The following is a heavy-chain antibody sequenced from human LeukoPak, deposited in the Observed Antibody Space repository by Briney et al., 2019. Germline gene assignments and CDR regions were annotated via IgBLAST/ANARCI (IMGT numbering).Heavy chain of an antibody. Sequence: ESGPALVKPTQTLTLTCTFFGFSLSTSGMCVSWLRQPPGKALEWLARIDWDDDKYYSTSLTTRLTISKDTSKNQVVLTLTNVAPADTATYYCARQYSGYDYWGQGTLVTVSS. CDR1: GFSLSTSGMC. J-gene: IGHJ4*02. CDR2: IDWDDDK. CDR3: ARQYSGYDY. D-gene: IGHD5-12*01. V-gene: IGHV2-70*11.